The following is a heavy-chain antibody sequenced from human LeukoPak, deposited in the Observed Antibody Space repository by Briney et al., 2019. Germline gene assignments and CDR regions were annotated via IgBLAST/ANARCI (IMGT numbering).Heavy chain of an antibody. CDR1: GFTFSSYS. CDR3: AREDGSGWHY. V-gene: IGHV3-48*04. CDR2: ISSSSSTI. D-gene: IGHD6-19*01. Sequence: PGRSLRLSCAASGFTFSSYSMNWVRQAPGKGLEWASYISSSSSTIYYADSVKGRFTISRDNAKNSLYLQMNSLRAEDTAVYYCAREDGSGWHYWGQGTLVTVSS. J-gene: IGHJ4*02.